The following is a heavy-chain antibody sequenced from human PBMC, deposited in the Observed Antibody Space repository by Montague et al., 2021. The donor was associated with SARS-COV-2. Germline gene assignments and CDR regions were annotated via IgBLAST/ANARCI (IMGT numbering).Heavy chain of an antibody. D-gene: IGHD4-23*01. Sequence: TLSLTCTVSGGSIRSGSYYWSWIRQPAGKGLEWIGRIYSSGSTNYNPSLKSRVTMSVVTSKNQFSLKVSSVTAADTAVYYCARDYGGYSYYYGLDVWGQGTTVTVSS. V-gene: IGHV4-61*02. CDR3: ARDYGGYSYYYGLDV. J-gene: IGHJ6*02. CDR1: GGSIRSGSYY. CDR2: IYSSGST.